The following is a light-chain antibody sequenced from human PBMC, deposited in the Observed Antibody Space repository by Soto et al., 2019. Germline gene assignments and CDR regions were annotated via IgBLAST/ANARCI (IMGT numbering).Light chain of an antibody. V-gene: IGKV1-5*01. CDR2: DAS. CDR1: QSINSW. J-gene: IGKJ2*01. CDR3: QQYDGH. Sequence: DIQMTQSPSTLSASVGDRVTITCRASQSINSWLAWYQQKPGKAPKLLIYDASSLESGVPSRFSGIGSGTEFILTISSLQPDEFATYYCQQYDGHFGQGTKLEI.